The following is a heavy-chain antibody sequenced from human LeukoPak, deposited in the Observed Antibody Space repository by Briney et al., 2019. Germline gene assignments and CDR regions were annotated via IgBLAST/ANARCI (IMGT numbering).Heavy chain of an antibody. CDR2: ISGSGGST. CDR3: AKGSRVGATVGDAFDI. J-gene: IGHJ3*02. D-gene: IGHD1-26*01. V-gene: IGHV3-23*01. CDR1: GFTFSSYA. Sequence: GGSLRLSCAASGFTFSSYAMSWVRQAPGKGLEWVSAISGSGGSTYYADSVKGRFTISRDNFKNTLYLQMNSLRAEDTAVYYCAKGSRVGATVGDAFDIWGQGTMVTVSS.